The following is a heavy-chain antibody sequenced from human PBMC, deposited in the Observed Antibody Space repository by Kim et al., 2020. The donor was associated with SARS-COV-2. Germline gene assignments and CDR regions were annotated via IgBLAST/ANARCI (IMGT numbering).Heavy chain of an antibody. CDR1: GFTFSTYA. CDR3: ARGFGGHYYYGMDV. CDR2: ISYDGINK. V-gene: IGHV3-30-3*01. Sequence: GGSLRLSCAASGFTFSTYAMHWVRQAPGKGLEWVAVISYDGINKYYADSVKGRFTISRDNSKTTLYMQRNSLRAEDTAVYYCARGFGGHYYYGMDVWGQGTAGTVSS. D-gene: IGHD3-10*01. J-gene: IGHJ6*02.